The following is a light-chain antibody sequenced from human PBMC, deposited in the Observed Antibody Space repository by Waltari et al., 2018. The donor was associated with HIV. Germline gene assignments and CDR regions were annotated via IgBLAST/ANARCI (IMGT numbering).Light chain of an antibody. CDR3: CSYSGTGVI. CDR1: SSDVGAYNL. V-gene: IGLV2-23*02. CDR2: EVI. Sequence: QSALTQPASVSGSLGQSITISCSGTSSDVGAYNLVSCSQKYPGQAPKLRIFEVINRPSGVSDRFSGSRSGNTASLTISGLQTEDEGDYYCCSYSGTGVIFGGGTKVTVL. J-gene: IGLJ2*01.